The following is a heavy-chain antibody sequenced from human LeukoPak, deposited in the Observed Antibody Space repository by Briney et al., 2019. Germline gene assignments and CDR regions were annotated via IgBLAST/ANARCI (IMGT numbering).Heavy chain of an antibody. V-gene: IGHV3-9*01. CDR1: GFTFDDYA. D-gene: IGHD1-26*01. CDR3: AKGVGATIYYYYMDV. J-gene: IGHJ6*03. Sequence: GGSLRLSCAASGFTFDDYAMHWVRQAPGKGLEWVSGISWNSGSIGYADSVKGRFTISRDNAKNSLYLQMNSLRAEDTALYYCAKGVGATIYYYYMDVWGKGTTVTISS. CDR2: ISWNSGSI.